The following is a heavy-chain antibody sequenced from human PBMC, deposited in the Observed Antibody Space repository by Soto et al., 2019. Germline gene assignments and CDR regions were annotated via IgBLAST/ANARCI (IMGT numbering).Heavy chain of an antibody. CDR3: AHRTAAAAGSVRMIYFDS. Sequence: QITLKESGPTLVKPTQTLTLTCTFSEFSLSTSGLGLGWIRQPPGKALEWLALIYSDDDKCYSPYLKSRLNITKDTSKIQVVLTMTNMDPVDTATYSCAHRTAAAAGSVRMIYFDSWGQGTLVTVSS. J-gene: IGHJ4*02. D-gene: IGHD6-13*01. CDR1: EFSLSTSGLG. V-gene: IGHV2-5*02. CDR2: IYSDDDK.